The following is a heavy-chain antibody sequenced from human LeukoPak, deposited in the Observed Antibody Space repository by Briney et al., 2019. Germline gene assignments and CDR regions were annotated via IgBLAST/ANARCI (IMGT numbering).Heavy chain of an antibody. V-gene: IGHV4-59*01. CDR1: GGSISSYY. CDR3: ARGGWYLTV. Sequence: SETLSLTCTVSGGSISSYYWRWIRQPPGKGLERIGYIYYTGNTNYNSSLESRVTISVDTSKNQFSLKLSSGTAADTAVYYCARGGWYLTVWGRGTLVTVSS. J-gene: IGHJ2*01. CDR2: IYYTGNT.